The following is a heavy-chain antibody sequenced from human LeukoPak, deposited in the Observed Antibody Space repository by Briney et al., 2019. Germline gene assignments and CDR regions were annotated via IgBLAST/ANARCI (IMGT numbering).Heavy chain of an antibody. J-gene: IGHJ4*02. V-gene: IGHV1-69*05. CDR2: IIPIFGTA. CDR3: ARGSRAAAPTPWGFPFDY. CDR1: GYTFTSYG. D-gene: IGHD6-13*01. Sequence: ASVKVSCKASGYTFTSYGISWVRQAPGQGLEWMGGIIPIFGTANYAQKFQGRVTITTDESTSTAYMELSSLRSEDTAVYYCARGSRAAAPTPWGFPFDYWGQGTLVTVSS.